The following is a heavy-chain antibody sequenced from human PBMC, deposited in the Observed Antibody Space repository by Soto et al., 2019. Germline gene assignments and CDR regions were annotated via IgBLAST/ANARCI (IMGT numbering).Heavy chain of an antibody. CDR2: INPNSGGT. V-gene: IGHV1-2*02. Sequence: QVQLVQSGAEVKKPGASMKVSCKASGYTFTGYYMHWVRQAPGQGLEWMGWINPNSGGTNYAQKFQGRVTMTRDTSISTAYMELSRLRSDDTAVYYCARDGSYQLLYVYNWFDPWGQGTLVTVSS. CDR1: GYTFTGYY. J-gene: IGHJ5*02. D-gene: IGHD2-2*02. CDR3: ARDGSYQLLYVYNWFDP.